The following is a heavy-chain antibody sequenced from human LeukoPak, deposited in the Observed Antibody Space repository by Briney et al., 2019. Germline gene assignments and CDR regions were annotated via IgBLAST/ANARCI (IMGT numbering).Heavy chain of an antibody. CDR1: SFTFSKYW. CDR3: ARDLAGADDY. V-gene: IGHV3-74*03. Sequence: AGSLRLSCAASSFTFSKYWFHWARQAPGKGLDWVSRIDTNGRTPEYADSVRGLFTISRDNAKKTLFLEMNSLGAEDTAVYYCARDLAGADDYWGQGALVTVSS. J-gene: IGHJ4*02. D-gene: IGHD6-13*01. CDR2: IDTNGRTP.